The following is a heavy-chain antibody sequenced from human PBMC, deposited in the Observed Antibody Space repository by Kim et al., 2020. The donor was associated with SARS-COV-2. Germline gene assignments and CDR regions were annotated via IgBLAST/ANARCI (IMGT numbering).Heavy chain of an antibody. CDR2: IYHSGST. Sequence: SGTLSLTCAVSGGSISSSNWWSWVRQPPGKGLEWIGEIYHSGSTNYNPSLKSRVTISVDKSKNQFSLKLSSVTAADTAVYYCARRVRITIFGVVTYFDYWGQGTLVTVSS. V-gene: IGHV4-4*02. J-gene: IGHJ4*02. CDR3: ARRVRITIFGVVTYFDY. CDR1: GGSISSSNW. D-gene: IGHD3-3*01.